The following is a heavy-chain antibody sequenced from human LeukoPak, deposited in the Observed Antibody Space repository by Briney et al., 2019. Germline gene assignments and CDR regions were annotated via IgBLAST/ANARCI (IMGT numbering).Heavy chain of an antibody. CDR2: IYSGGST. D-gene: IGHD5-18*01. CDR1: GFTVSSNY. Sequence: PGGSLRLSCAASGFTVSSNYMSWVRQAPGKGLEWVSVIYSGGSTYYADSVKGRFTISRDNSKNTLYLQMNSLRAEDTAVYYCARWGYSYGYGFDYWGQGTLVTVSS. V-gene: IGHV3-66*01. CDR3: ARWGYSYGYGFDY. J-gene: IGHJ4*02.